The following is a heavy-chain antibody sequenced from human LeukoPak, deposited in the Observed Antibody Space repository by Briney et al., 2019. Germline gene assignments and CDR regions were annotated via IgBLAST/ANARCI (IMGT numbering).Heavy chain of an antibody. CDR2: VNLQGST. CDR3: ARSERYNSGWYFYFDY. V-gene: IGHV4-4*02. Sequence: SGTLSLTCGVSGGSITSTNYWTWVRQPPGKGLEWIGEVNLQGSTNYNPSLMGRVAISVDMSENHISLQLTSVTAADTAVYYCARSERYNSGWYFYFDYWGQGTLVTVSS. CDR1: GGSITSTNY. D-gene: IGHD6-19*01. J-gene: IGHJ4*02.